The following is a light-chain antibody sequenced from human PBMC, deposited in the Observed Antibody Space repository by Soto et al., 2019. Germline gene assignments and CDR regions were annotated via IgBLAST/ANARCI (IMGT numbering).Light chain of an antibody. Sequence: QSVLTQPPSASGTPGQRVTISCSGSSSNIGSNYVYWYQQLPGTAPKLLIYRNNQRPSGVPDRFSGSKSCTSASLAISGLRSEDEADYYCAAWDDSLSTVVFGGGTQLTVL. CDR3: AAWDDSLSTVV. CDR2: RNN. CDR1: SSNIGSNY. J-gene: IGLJ2*01. V-gene: IGLV1-47*01.